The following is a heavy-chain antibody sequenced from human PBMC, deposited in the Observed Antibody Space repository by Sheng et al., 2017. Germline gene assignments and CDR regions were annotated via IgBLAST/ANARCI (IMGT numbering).Heavy chain of an antibody. CDR1: GFTFSSYA. CDR3: AKPIVGALYYFDH. CDR2: ISGGGGST. D-gene: IGHD1-26*01. V-gene: IGHV3-23*04. J-gene: IGHJ4*02. Sequence: EVQLVVSGGGLVQPGGSLRLSCAASGFTFSSYAMSWVRQAPGKGLEWVSSISGGGGSTFYADSVKGRFTISRDNSKNTLYLQMNSLRADDTAVYYCAKPIVGALYYFDHWGQGTLVTVSS.